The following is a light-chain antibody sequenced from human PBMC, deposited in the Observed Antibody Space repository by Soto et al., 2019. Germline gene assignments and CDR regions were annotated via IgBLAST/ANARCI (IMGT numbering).Light chain of an antibody. J-gene: IGKJ5*01. CDR3: QQAYSFPIT. CDR1: QDLAGY. Sequence: DIQVTQSPSSVSASVGDRVTITCRASQDLAGYLAWYQHKPGRTPELLIHGASRLQSGVPARFSGSGSGTDFTLSINSLQPEDFATYYCQQAYSFPITFGQGTRLEIK. CDR2: GAS. V-gene: IGKV1D-12*01.